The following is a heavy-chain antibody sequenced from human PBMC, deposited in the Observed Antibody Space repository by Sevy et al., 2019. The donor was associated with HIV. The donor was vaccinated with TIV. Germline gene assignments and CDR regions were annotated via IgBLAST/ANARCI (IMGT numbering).Heavy chain of an antibody. D-gene: IGHD3-22*01. CDR3: ATSRRDYYNYYFDY. CDR2: ISTGGGTI. CDR1: GLSFRSYE. J-gene: IGHJ4*01. V-gene: IGHV3-48*03. Sequence: GGSLRLSCAASGLSFRSYELNWVRQAPGKGLQWISYISTGGGTIFYADSVKGRFTISRDNAKNSVFLQMNSLRAEDTAVYFCATSRRDYYNYYFDYWGLGTLVTVSS.